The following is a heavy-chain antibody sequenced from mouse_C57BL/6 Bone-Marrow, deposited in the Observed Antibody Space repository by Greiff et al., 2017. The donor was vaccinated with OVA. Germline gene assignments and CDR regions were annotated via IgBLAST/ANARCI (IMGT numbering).Heavy chain of an antibody. CDR1: GYTFTTYP. D-gene: IGHD2-1*01. Sequence: QVQLQQSGAELVRPGSSVKLSCKASGYTFTTYPIEWMKQNHGKSLEWIGNFHPYNDDTKYNEKFKGKATLTVEKSSSTVYLELSRLTSDDSAVYYCASRDGNPNYYAMDYWGQGTSVTVSS. CDR2: FHPYNDDT. V-gene: IGHV1-47*01. CDR3: ASRDGNPNYYAMDY. J-gene: IGHJ4*01.